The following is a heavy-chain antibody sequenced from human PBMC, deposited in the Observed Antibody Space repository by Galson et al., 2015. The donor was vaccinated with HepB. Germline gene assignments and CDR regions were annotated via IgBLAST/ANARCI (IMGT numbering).Heavy chain of an antibody. Sequence: SLRLSCAASGFTFSSYSMNWVRQAPGKGLEWVANIKQDGSEKHYVDSVKGRFTISRDNSKNTLYLQMNSLRAEDTAVYYCARDQGYASGNIRGPLDYWGQGTLVTVSS. CDR2: IKQDGSEK. CDR3: ARDQGYASGNIRGPLDY. CDR1: GFTFSSYS. V-gene: IGHV3-7*01. J-gene: IGHJ4*02. D-gene: IGHD3-10*01.